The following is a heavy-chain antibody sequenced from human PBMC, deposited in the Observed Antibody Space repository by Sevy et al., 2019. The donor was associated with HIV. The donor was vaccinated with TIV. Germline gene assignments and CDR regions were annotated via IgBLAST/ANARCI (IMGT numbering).Heavy chain of an antibody. CDR2: IYSGGST. V-gene: IGHV3-66*02. CDR3: ARDGWDTAMDIPVYFDY. J-gene: IGHJ4*02. Sequence: GGSLRLSCAASGFTVSSNYMSWVRQAPGKGLEWVSVIYSGGSTYYADSVKGRFTISRDNSKNTLYLQMNSLRAEDTAVYYCARDGWDTAMDIPVYFDYWGQGTLVTVSS. D-gene: IGHD5-18*01. CDR1: GFTVSSNY.